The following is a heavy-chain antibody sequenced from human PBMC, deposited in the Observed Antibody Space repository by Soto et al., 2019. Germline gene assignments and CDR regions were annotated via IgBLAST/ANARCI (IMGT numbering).Heavy chain of an antibody. CDR3: ARDPGFVNYSYFMDF. V-gene: IGHV3-74*01. Sequence: GGSLRLSCAASGFTFSSYWMHWVRQAPGKGLVWVSRINSDGTSTSYADSVKGRFTISRDNAKNTLYLQMSSLRAEDTAVYYCARDPGFVNYSYFMDFWGKGTSDTVSS. J-gene: IGHJ6*03. CDR2: INSDGTST. D-gene: IGHD3-9*01. CDR1: GFTFSSYW.